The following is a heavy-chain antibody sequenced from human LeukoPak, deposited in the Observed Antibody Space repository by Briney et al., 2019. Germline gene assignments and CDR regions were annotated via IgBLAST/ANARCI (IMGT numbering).Heavy chain of an antibody. CDR3: AKALRYFDWLSPRVGMDV. CDR2: ISGSGGST. V-gene: IGHV3-23*01. Sequence: PGGSLRLSCAASGFTFSSYAMSWVRQAPGKGLEWVSAISGSGGSTYYADSVKGRFTISRDNSKNTLYLQMNSLRAEDMAVYYCAKALRYFDWLSPRVGMDVWGQGTTVTVSS. CDR1: GFTFSSYA. J-gene: IGHJ6*02. D-gene: IGHD3-9*01.